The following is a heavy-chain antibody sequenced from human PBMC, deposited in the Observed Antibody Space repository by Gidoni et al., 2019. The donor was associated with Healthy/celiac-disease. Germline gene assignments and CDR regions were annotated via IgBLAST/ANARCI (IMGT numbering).Heavy chain of an antibody. V-gene: IGHV4-34*01. D-gene: IGHD3-3*01. J-gene: IGHJ3*02. Sequence: QVQLQQWGAGLLKPSETLSLTCAVYGGSFSGYYWSWIRQPPGKGLEWIGEINHSGSTNYNPSLKSRVTISVDTSKNQFSLKLSSVTAADTAVYYCAINFGVVTIGAFDIWGQGTMVTVSS. CDR1: GGSFSGYY. CDR3: AINFGVVTIGAFDI. CDR2: INHSGST.